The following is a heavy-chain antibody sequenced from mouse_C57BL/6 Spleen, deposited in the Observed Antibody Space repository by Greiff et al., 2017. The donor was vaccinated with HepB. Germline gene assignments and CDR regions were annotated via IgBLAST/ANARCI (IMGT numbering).Heavy chain of an antibody. D-gene: IGHD2-3*01. CDR3: ARDLYDGYWGAMDY. CDR2: SRNKANDYTT. V-gene: IGHV7-1*01. Sequence: EVKLMESGGGLVQSGRSLRLSCATSGFTFSDFYMEWVRQAPGKGLEWIAASRNKANDYTTEYSASVKGRFIVSRDTSQSILYLQMNALRAEDTAIYYCARDLYDGYWGAMDYWGQGTSVTVSS. J-gene: IGHJ4*01. CDR1: GFTFSDFY.